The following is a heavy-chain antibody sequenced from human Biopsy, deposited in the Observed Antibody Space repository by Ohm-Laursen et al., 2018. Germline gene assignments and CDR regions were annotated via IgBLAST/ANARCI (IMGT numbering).Heavy chain of an antibody. J-gene: IGHJ4*02. Sequence: GSSVKVSCKASGYSFTNYGISWVRQAPGQGLEWMGWISDFRGQTNYAQKFQGRVTMTTDASRSTAYMELRTLRSDDTAVYFCARVREGGLLDYWGQGILVTVSS. CDR1: GYSFTNYG. V-gene: IGHV1-18*01. D-gene: IGHD3-16*01. CDR3: ARVREGGLLDY. CDR2: ISDFRGQT.